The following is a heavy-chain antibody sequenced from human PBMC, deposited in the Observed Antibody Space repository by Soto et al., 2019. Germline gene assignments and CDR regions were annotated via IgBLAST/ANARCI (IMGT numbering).Heavy chain of an antibody. D-gene: IGHD6-19*01. J-gene: IGHJ4*02. CDR1: GYTFTSYG. CDR2: INAYNGNT. Sequence: QVQLVQSGAEVKKPGASVKVSCKASGYTFTSYGISWVRQAPGQGLEWMGWINAYNGNTKYAQKLQGRVTMTTDTSTSTASMELRRLRSGDTAVFYCARDHVAGTYFDYWGQGTLVSVSS. V-gene: IGHV1-18*01. CDR3: ARDHVAGTYFDY.